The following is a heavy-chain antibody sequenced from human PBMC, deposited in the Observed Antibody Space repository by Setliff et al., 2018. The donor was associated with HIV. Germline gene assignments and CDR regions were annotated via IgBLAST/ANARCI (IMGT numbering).Heavy chain of an antibody. CDR3: AREGPGPQFYDGSGYPYYFDY. D-gene: IGHD3-22*01. CDR2: INYSGST. Sequence: TSETLSLTCTVSGGSISSHYWNWIRRPPGKGLEWIGSINYSGSTNYDPSLKGRVTISVDTSKNQFSLKLRSVTAADTAVYYCAREGPGPQFYDGSGYPYYFDYWGQGTLVTVSS. V-gene: IGHV4-59*11. J-gene: IGHJ4*02. CDR1: GGSISSHY.